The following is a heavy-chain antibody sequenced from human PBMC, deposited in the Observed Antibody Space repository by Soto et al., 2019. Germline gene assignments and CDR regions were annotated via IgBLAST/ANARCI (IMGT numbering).Heavy chain of an antibody. CDR1: GGTFSSYA. CDR3: ASERSSPNLYDAFDI. CDR2: IIPIFGTA. V-gene: IGHV1-69*13. D-gene: IGHD6-13*01. J-gene: IGHJ3*02. Sequence: SVKVSCKASGGTFSSYAISWVRQAPGQGLEWMGGIIPIFGTANYAQKFQGRVTITADESTSTAYMELSSLRSEDTAVYYCASERSSPNLYDAFDIWGQGTMVTVS.